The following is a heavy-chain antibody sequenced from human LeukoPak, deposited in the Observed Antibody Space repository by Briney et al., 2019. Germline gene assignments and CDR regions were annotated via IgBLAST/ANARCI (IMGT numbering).Heavy chain of an antibody. CDR1: GFTFSTYW. CDR3: TRGNYGMDV. V-gene: IGHV3-74*01. CDR2: INSDGSST. Sequence: PGGSLRLSCAASGFTFSTYWMHWVRQAPGKGLVWVSHINSDGSSTNYADSVKGRFTISRDNAESTLHLQMNSLRVEDTAVYYCTRGNYGMDVWGQGTTVTVSS. J-gene: IGHJ6*02.